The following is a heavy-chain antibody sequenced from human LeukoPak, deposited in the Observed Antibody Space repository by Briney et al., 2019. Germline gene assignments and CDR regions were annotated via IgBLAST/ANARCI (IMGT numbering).Heavy chain of an antibody. V-gene: IGHV1-69*04. D-gene: IGHD4-23*01. Sequence: GSSVKVSCKASGGTFSSYAISWVRQAPGQGLEWMGRIIPILGIANYAQKFQGRVTITADKSTSTAYMELSSLRSEDTAVYYCAKLSTVVSRGFDYWGQGTLVTVSS. J-gene: IGHJ4*02. CDR2: IIPILGIA. CDR3: AKLSTVVSRGFDY. CDR1: GGTFSSYA.